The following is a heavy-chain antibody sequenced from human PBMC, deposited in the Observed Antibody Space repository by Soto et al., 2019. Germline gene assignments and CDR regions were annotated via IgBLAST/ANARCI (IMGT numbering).Heavy chain of an antibody. Sequence: EVQLVESGGGLVKPGGSLRLSCAASGFTFSSYNMNWVRQAPGKGLEWVSYISRSSSFLSSADSVKGRFTISRDNAKKSSYLQMNSLSAEYTAVYYCARDCSGGICCSGGPPIDYSRQRTLVTVSS. D-gene: IGHD2-15*01. J-gene: IGHJ4*02. CDR2: ISRSSSFL. CDR3: ARDCSGGICCSGGPPIDY. V-gene: IGHV3-21*01. CDR1: GFTFSSYN.